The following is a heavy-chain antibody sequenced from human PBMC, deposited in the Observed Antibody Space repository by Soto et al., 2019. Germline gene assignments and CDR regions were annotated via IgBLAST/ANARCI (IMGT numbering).Heavy chain of an antibody. CDR2: ISGSGGDT. CDR3: ANPISNLPYCSSTSCYALDY. Sequence: EVQLLDSGGGLVQPGGSLRLSCAASGFPFSTYAMSWVRQAPGKGLEWVSTISGSGGDTYYADSVKGRFTISRDNSNNPLYLQMNSLRAEDTAVYFCANPISNLPYCSSTSCYALDYWGQGTLVTVSS. J-gene: IGHJ4*02. D-gene: IGHD2-2*01. CDR1: GFPFSTYA. V-gene: IGHV3-23*01.